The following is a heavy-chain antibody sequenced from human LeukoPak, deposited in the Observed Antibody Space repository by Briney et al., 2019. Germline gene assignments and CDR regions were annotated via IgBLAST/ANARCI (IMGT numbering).Heavy chain of an antibody. J-gene: IGHJ4*02. V-gene: IGHV3-30*18. D-gene: IGHD1-26*01. CDR2: ISYDGSNK. CDR1: GFAFSSYG. Sequence: GGSLRLSCAASGFAFSSYGMHWVRQAPGKGLEWVAVISYDGSNKYYADSVKGRFTISRDNSKNTLYLQMNSLRAEDTAVYYCAKASVGGIDYWGQGTLVTVSS. CDR3: AKASVGGIDY.